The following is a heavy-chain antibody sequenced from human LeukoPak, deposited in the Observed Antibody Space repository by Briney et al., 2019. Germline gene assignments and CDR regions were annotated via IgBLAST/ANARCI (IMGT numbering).Heavy chain of an antibody. D-gene: IGHD3-9*01. CDR3: AKGSYYDILTGYYEFDY. J-gene: IGHJ4*02. V-gene: IGHV3-9*01. CDR1: GFTFDDYA. Sequence: PGRSLRLSRAASGFTFDDYAMHWVRQAPGKGLEWVSRISWNSGSIGYADSVKGRFTISRDNAKNSLYLQMNSLRAEDTALYYCAKGSYYDILTGYYEFDYWGQVTLVTVSS. CDR2: ISWNSGSI.